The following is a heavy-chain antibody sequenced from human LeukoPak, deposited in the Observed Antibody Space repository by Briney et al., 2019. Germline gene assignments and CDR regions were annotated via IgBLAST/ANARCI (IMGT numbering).Heavy chain of an antibody. Sequence: ASVKVSCKASGYTFISYGISWVRQAPGQGLEWMGWITTYNGNTYSAQKFQGRVTMTTDTSTSTAYMELRSLRSDDTAVYYCAREMWGTTLVTPFDYWGQGTLVTVFS. V-gene: IGHV1-18*01. CDR3: AREMWGTTLVTPFDY. J-gene: IGHJ4*02. CDR1: GYTFISYG. CDR2: ITTYNGNT. D-gene: IGHD4-23*01.